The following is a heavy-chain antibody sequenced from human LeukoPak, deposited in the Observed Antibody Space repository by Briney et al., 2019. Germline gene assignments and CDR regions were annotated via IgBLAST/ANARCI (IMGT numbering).Heavy chain of an antibody. CDR2: IYYSGST. V-gene: IGHV4-59*12. J-gene: IGHJ4*02. CDR3: ARIGRYFDY. CDR1: GGSISSYY. Sequence: TSETLSLTCTVSGGSISSYYWSWIRQPPGKGLKWIGYIYYSGSTNYNPSLKSRDTISVETSKNQFPLKLSSVTGAATAVYYCARIGRYFDYWGQGTLVTVSS. D-gene: IGHD2-21*01.